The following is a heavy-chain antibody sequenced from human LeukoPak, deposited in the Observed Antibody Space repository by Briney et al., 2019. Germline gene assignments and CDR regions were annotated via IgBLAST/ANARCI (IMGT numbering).Heavy chain of an antibody. Sequence: PGRSLRLSCAASGFTFSSYAMHWVRQAPGKGLEWISYISTGGTTIYYADSVKGRFTISRDNAKNSLYLQMNSLRAEDTAVYYCARVFAIFGVADYWGQGTLVTVSS. D-gene: IGHD3-3*01. J-gene: IGHJ4*02. CDR2: ISTGGTTI. CDR1: GFTFSSYA. CDR3: ARVFAIFGVADY. V-gene: IGHV3-48*01.